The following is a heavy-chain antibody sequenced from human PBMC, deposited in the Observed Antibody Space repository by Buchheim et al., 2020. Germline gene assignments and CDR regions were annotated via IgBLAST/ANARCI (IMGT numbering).Heavy chain of an antibody. J-gene: IGHJ6*02. CDR2: ISYDGSNQ. V-gene: IGHV3-30-3*01. CDR1: GFTFSSYS. D-gene: IGHD1-26*01. CDR3: ARVGVGATYYYGMDV. Sequence: QVQLVESGGGVVQPGRSLRLSCAASGFTFSSYSMHWVRQAPGKGLEWVAVISYDGSNQYYADSVKGRFTISRDNSKNTLYLQMNSLRAEDTAVYYCARVGVGATYYYGMDVWGQGTT.